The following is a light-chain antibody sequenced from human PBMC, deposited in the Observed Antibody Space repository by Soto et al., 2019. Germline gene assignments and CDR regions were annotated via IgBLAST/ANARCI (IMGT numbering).Light chain of an antibody. CDR2: RDS. Sequence: SYELTQPLSVSVALGQTARITCGGNNIGSKNVHWYQQKPGQAPVLVIYRDSNRPSGIPERFSGSNSGNTATLTISRAQDGAEAAYYCQVWDSSTACVFGTGTKLTVL. CDR1: NIGSKN. V-gene: IGLV3-9*01. J-gene: IGLJ1*01. CDR3: QVWDSSTACV.